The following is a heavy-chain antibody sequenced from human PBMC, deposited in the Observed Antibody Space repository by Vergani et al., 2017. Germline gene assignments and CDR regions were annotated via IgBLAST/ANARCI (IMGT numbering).Heavy chain of an antibody. V-gene: IGHV3-48*01. D-gene: IGHD2-8*01. Sequence: EVQLVESGGGLVQPGGSLRLSCAASGSTFSSYAMNWVRQAPGKGLEWVSYISRSSSTIYYADSVKGRFTISRDNAKNSLHLQMNNLRAEDTAVDYCARQSRDVFCTNGVCPLGYWGQGALVTVSS. CDR2: ISRSSSTI. CDR1: GSTFSSYA. J-gene: IGHJ4*02. CDR3: ARQSRDVFCTNGVCPLGY.